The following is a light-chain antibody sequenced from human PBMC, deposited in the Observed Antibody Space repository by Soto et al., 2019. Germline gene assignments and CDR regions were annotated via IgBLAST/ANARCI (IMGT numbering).Light chain of an antibody. CDR2: DVT. Sequence: QSALTQPASVSESPGQSITISCTGTNSDVGGYDYVSWYQQHPGKAPRLLIFDVTKRPSGVSNRFSGSKSGNTASLTISGLLTEDEADYYCSSFTGSTTWVFGGGTKLTVL. CDR1: NSDVGGYDY. CDR3: SSFTGSTTWV. J-gene: IGLJ3*02. V-gene: IGLV2-14*03.